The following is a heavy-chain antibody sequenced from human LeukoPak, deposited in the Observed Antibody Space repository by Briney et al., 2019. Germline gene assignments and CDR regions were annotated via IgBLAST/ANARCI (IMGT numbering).Heavy chain of an antibody. D-gene: IGHD3-10*01. Sequence: KPSETLSLTCAVYGGSFSGYYWSWIRQPPGKGLEWIGEINHSGSTNYNPSLKSRVTISVDTSKNQFSLKLSSVTAADTAVYYCARAITMVRGVIITSADRGLDWFDPWGQGTLVTVSS. J-gene: IGHJ5*02. CDR1: GGSFSGYY. CDR3: ARAITMVRGVIITSADRGLDWFDP. V-gene: IGHV4-34*01. CDR2: INHSGST.